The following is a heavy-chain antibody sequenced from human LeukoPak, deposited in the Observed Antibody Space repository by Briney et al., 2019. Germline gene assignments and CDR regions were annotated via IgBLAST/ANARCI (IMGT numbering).Heavy chain of an antibody. V-gene: IGHV4-30-2*01. D-gene: IGHD4-11*01. CDR2: IYQSGST. J-gene: IGHJ4*02. Sequence: SQTLSLTCTVSGDSISSGGYYWSWIRQPPGKGLEWIGYIYQSGSTYYNPSLKSRATISIDRSKNQFSLKLNSVTAADTAVYYCARDYSLDSWGQGTLVTVSS. CDR3: ARDYSLDS. CDR1: GDSISSGGYY.